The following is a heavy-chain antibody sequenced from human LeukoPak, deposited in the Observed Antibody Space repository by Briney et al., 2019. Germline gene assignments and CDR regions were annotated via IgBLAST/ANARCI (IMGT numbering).Heavy chain of an antibody. V-gene: IGHV4-4*07. CDR1: GGSISSYY. Sequence: SETLSLTCTVSGGSISSYYWSWIRQPAGKGLEWIGRIYTSGSTNYNPSLKSRVTMSVDTSKNQFSLKLSSVTAADTAVYYCARGEGYCSSTSCYGFFDYWGQGTLVTVSS. J-gene: IGHJ4*02. CDR3: ARGEGYCSSTSCYGFFDY. D-gene: IGHD2-2*01. CDR2: IYTSGST.